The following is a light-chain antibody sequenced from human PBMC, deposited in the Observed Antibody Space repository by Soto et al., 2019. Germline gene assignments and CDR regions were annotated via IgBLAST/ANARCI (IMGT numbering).Light chain of an antibody. V-gene: IGKV3-15*01. CDR3: QQYNNWPPVT. J-gene: IGKJ1*01. CDR2: GAS. CDR1: QSVSGN. Sequence: EIVMTQSPATLSVSPGERATLSCRASQSVSGNLAWYQQKPGQAPVLLIYGASTRATGIPARFSGSGSGTEFTLTISSLQSEDFAVYYCQQYNNWPPVTFGQGTKVEIK.